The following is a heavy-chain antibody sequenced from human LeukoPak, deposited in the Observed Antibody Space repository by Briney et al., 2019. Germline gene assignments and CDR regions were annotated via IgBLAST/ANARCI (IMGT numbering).Heavy chain of an antibody. CDR1: GFMFSDYG. J-gene: IGHJ4*02. D-gene: IGHD3-22*01. Sequence: GGSLRLSCAASGFMFSDYGMHWVRQAPGKGLEWVAVIWYDGSKTYYVDSVKGRFSISRDNSKNTLYLQMNSLRAEDTAVYYCAKDTENYYDSSGYYRYYFDYWGQGTLVTVSS. CDR3: AKDTENYYDSSGYYRYYFDY. V-gene: IGHV3-33*06. CDR2: IWYDGSKT.